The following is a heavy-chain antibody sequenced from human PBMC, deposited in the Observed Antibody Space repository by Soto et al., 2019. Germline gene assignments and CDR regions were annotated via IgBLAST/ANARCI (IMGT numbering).Heavy chain of an antibody. CDR1: GFTFSSYA. CDR2: ISGSGGST. Sequence: GGSLRLSCAASGFTFSSYAMSWVRQAPGKGLEWVSAISGSGGSTYYADSVKGRFTISRDNSKNTLYLQMNSLRAEDTAVYYCAKDTTYYYDSSGYFGAFDIWGQGTMVTVSS. J-gene: IGHJ3*02. V-gene: IGHV3-23*01. D-gene: IGHD3-22*01. CDR3: AKDTTYYYDSSGYFGAFDI.